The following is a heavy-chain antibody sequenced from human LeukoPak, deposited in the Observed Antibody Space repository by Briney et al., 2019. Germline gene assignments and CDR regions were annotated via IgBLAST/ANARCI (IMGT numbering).Heavy chain of an antibody. D-gene: IGHD2-15*01. Sequence: NPSETLSLTCTVPGGSMSTYYWSWIRQPAGKGLEWIGRIYPVGNTNYNPSLESRVTMSVDTSKNQFSLKLNSVTAADTALYFCARQRCSGGTCYSLDYWGQGTLVTVSS. CDR1: GGSMSTYY. V-gene: IGHV4-4*07. CDR3: ARQRCSGGTCYSLDY. J-gene: IGHJ4*02. CDR2: IYPVGNT.